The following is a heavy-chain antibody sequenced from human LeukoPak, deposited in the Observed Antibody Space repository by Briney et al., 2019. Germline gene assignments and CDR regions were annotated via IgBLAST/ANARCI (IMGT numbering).Heavy chain of an antibody. CDR2: ISGSGGYT. J-gene: IGHJ4*02. CDR3: AKDSDVDTAIISYFDC. Sequence: GGSLRLSCAASGFTFSNYAMSWVRQAPGKGLEWVSAISGSGGYTYYADSVKGRFTISRDNSKNTLYLQMSSLRAEDTAVYFCAKDSDVDTAIISYFDCWGQGTLVTVSS. CDR1: GFTFSNYA. V-gene: IGHV3-23*01. D-gene: IGHD5-18*01.